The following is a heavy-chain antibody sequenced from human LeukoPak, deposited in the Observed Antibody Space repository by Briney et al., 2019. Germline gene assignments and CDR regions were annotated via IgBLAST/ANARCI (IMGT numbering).Heavy chain of an antibody. Sequence: ASVKVSCKASGYTFTDYYMHWVRQAPGQGLEWMGWINPNSGGTKYAQKFQGRVTMTRDTSINTAYMELSSLRSDDTAVYYCARVQLERSGEPFDYWGQGTLVTVSS. D-gene: IGHD1-1*01. CDR2: INPNSGGT. J-gene: IGHJ4*02. V-gene: IGHV1-2*02. CDR3: ARVQLERSGEPFDY. CDR1: GYTFTDYY.